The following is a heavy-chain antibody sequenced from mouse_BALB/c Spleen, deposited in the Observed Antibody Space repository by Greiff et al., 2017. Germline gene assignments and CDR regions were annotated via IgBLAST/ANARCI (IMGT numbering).Heavy chain of an antibody. CDR3: ARPHDGTRGFAY. Sequence: EVKLMESGGGLVKPGGSLKLSCAASGFTFSSYTMSWVRQTPEKRLEWVATISSGGGNTYYPDSVKGRFTISRDNAKNNLYLQMSSLRSEDTALYYCARPHDGTRGFAYRGQGTLVTVSA. V-gene: IGHV5-9*03. CDR2: ISSGGGNT. J-gene: IGHJ3*01. D-gene: IGHD2-3*01. CDR1: GFTFSSYT.